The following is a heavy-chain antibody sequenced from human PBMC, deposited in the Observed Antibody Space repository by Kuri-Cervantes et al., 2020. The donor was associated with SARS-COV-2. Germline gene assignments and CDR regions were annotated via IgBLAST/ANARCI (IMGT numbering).Heavy chain of an antibody. J-gene: IGHJ3*01. CDR2: INSDGSST. V-gene: IGHV3-74*01. Sequence: LSLTCAASGFTLSSYWMHWVRQGPGKGLVWVSRINSDGSSTNYADSVKGRFAISRDNAKNTLYVQMNSLRAEDTAVYYCVRGYDILTGHVWGQGTMVTVSS. D-gene: IGHD3-9*01. CDR1: GFTLSSYW. CDR3: VRGYDILTGHV.